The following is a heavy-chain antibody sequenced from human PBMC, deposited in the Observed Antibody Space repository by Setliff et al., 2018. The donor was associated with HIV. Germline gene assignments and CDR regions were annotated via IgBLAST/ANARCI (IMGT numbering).Heavy chain of an antibody. Sequence: GESLKISCKGFGYYFPNSWIVWVRQMPGKGLELMGVIYPGDSDTMYSPVFEGQVTISVDTSINTAYLQWNSLKASDSGIYYCAKSSGSYPLGFDPWGQGTLVTV. J-gene: IGHJ5*02. V-gene: IGHV5-51*01. CDR3: AKSSGSYPLGFDP. CDR1: GYYFPNSW. CDR2: IYPGDSDT. D-gene: IGHD3-16*02.